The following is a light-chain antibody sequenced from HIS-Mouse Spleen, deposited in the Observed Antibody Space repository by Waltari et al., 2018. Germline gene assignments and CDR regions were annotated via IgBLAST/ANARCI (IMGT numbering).Light chain of an antibody. V-gene: IGLV3-10*01. CDR3: YSTDSSGNHRV. Sequence: SYELTQPPSVSVSPGQTARITCPGDALPKNYAYWYQQKSGQAPVLVIYENSKRPSGVPEGFSGSSSGTMANLTISGAQVEDEADYYCYSTDSSGNHRVFGGGTKLTVL. CDR1: ALPKNY. CDR2: ENS. J-gene: IGLJ2*01.